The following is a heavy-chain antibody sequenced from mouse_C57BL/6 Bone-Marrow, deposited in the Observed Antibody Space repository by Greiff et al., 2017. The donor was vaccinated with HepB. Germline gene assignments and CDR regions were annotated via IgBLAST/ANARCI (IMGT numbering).Heavy chain of an antibody. Sequence: EVKLVESGGGLVQPGGSLKLSCAASGFTFSDYYMYWVRQTPEKRLEWVAYISSGGGSTYYPDTVKGRFTISRDNAKNTLYLQMSRLKSEDTAMYYCARRGYDYPYYAMDYWGQGTSVTVSS. V-gene: IGHV5-12*01. CDR3: ARRGYDYPYYAMDY. J-gene: IGHJ4*01. CDR2: ISSGGGST. CDR1: GFTFSDYY. D-gene: IGHD2-4*01.